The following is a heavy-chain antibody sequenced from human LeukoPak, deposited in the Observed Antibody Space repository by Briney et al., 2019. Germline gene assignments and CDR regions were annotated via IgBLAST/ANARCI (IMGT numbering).Heavy chain of an antibody. CDR3: AKVSGPMLGYFDY. V-gene: IGHV3-30*18. CDR1: GFTFSSYG. D-gene: IGHD1-26*01. CDR2: ISYDGSNK. J-gene: IGHJ4*02. Sequence: QAGGSLRLSCAASGFTFSSYGMHWVRQAPGKGLEWVAVISYDGSNKYYADSVKGRYTISRDNSKNTLYLQMNSLRAEDTAVYYCAKVSGPMLGYFDYWGQGTLVTVSS.